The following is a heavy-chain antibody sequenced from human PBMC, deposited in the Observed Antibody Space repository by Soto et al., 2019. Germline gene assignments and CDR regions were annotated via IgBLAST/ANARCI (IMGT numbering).Heavy chain of an antibody. CDR1: GLSFSSYA. CDR2: XXXXGXST. J-gene: IGHJ4*02. V-gene: IGHV3-23*01. D-gene: IGHD3-9*01. Sequence: EVQVLESGGGLAQPGRSLRLSCAVSGLSFSSYAMTWVRQSPGKGLXXXXXXXXXGXSTYSADSVRGRFTISRDNSKNTLYLQMNSLRAEDTAVYYCAKDAKILDWLPTSYYFDFWGQGTLVTVSS. CDR3: AKDAKILDWLPTSYYFDF.